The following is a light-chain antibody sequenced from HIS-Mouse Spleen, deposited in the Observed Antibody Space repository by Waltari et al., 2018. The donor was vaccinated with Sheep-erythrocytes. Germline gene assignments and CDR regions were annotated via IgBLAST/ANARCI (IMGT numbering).Light chain of an antibody. CDR2: QVT. V-gene: IGLV3-1*01. Sequence: SSELTQPPSVSVSPGQTASITCSGDHLGDKYACWYQQKPGQSPVLVIYQVTKRPSGIPERFSGSNSGNTATLTISGTQAMDEADYYCQAWDSSIVVFGGGTKLTVL. CDR1: HLGDKY. J-gene: IGLJ2*01. CDR3: QAWDSSIVV.